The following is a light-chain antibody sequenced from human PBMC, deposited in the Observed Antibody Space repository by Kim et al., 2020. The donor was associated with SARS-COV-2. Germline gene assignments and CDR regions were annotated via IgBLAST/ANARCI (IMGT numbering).Light chain of an antibody. CDR3: QQYNSNSPRT. CDR1: QSVSGW. CDR2: RAS. Sequence: FVGDRFTIPCRASQSVSGWLAWYQQKPGKAPKLLIYRASSLESGVPSRFSGGGSGTEFTLTISSLQPDDFATYYCQQYNSNSPRTFGQGTKVEIK. J-gene: IGKJ1*01. V-gene: IGKV1-5*03.